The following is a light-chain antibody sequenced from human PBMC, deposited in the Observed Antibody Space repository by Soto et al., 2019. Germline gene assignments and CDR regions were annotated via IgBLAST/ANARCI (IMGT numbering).Light chain of an antibody. V-gene: IGLV1-51*01. CDR1: RSNIGANF. J-gene: IGLJ2*01. Sequence: QSLLTQPPSVSAAPGQKITISCSGSRSNIGANFISWYQHLPGTAPKLLIYDNSKRPSGIPDRFSGSKSGTSGTLDISGLQTGDEADYFCGTWDSSLSAVVFGGGTKVTVL. CDR3: GTWDSSLSAVV. CDR2: DNS.